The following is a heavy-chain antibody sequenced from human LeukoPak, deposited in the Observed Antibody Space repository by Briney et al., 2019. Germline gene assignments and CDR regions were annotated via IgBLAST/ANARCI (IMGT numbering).Heavy chain of an antibody. CDR1: GFTFSSYA. J-gene: IGHJ4*02. D-gene: IGHD1-26*01. V-gene: IGHV3-23*01. CDR3: ARDRSYPDYFDY. CDR2: IGSGSGGTT. Sequence: GGSLRLSCAASGFTFSSYAMRWVRQAPGKGLEWVSAIGSGSGGTTIYADSVKGRFTISRDNAKNSLYLQMNNLRAEDTAVYYCARDRSYPDYFDYWGQGTLVTVSS.